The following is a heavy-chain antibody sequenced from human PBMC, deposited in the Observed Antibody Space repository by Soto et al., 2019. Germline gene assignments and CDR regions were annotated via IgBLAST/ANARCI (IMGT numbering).Heavy chain of an antibody. Sequence: QVQLVQSGAEVKKPGASVKVSCKASGYTFTSYDINWVRQATGQGLAWMGWMNPNSGNTGYAQKFQGRVTMTRNTSISTAYMELSSLRSEDTAVYYCARDHSSGWYGPYYYYGMDVWGQGTTVTVSS. CDR1: GYTFTSYD. D-gene: IGHD6-19*01. CDR3: ARDHSSGWYGPYYYYGMDV. J-gene: IGHJ6*02. V-gene: IGHV1-8*01. CDR2: MNPNSGNT.